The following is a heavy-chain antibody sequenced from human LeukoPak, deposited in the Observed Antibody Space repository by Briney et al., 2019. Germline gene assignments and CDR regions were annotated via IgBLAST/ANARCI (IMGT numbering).Heavy chain of an antibody. J-gene: IGHJ4*02. CDR2: ISGSGGST. V-gene: IGHV3-23*01. CDR1: GFTVSSNY. D-gene: IGHD3-3*01. Sequence: GGSLRLSCAASGFTVSSNYMSWVRQAPGKGLEWVSAISGSGGSTYYADSVKGRFTISRDNSKNTLYLQMNSLRAEDTAVYYCAKSHDFWSGYYGSPNDYWGQGTLVTVSS. CDR3: AKSHDFWSGYYGSPNDY.